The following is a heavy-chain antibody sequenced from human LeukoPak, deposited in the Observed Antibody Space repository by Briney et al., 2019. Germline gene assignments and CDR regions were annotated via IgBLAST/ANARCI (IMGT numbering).Heavy chain of an antibody. CDR3: ARDHVEDYVWGSYRYNDY. J-gene: IGHJ4*02. D-gene: IGHD3-16*02. V-gene: IGHV3-48*03. CDR1: GFTFSSYE. Sequence: PGGSLRLSCAASGFTFSSYEMNWVRQAPGKGLEWVSYISSSGSTIYYADSVKGRFTISRDNAKNSLYLQMNSLRAEDTAVYYCARDHVEDYVWGSYRYNDYWGQGTLVTVSS. CDR2: ISSSGSTI.